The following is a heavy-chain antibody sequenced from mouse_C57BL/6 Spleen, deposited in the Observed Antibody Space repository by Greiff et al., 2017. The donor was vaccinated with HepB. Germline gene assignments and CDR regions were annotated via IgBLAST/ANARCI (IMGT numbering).Heavy chain of an antibody. CDR3: ARELRGYYAMNY. V-gene: IGHV3-6*01. CDR2: ISYDGSN. CDR1: GYSITSGYY. J-gene: IGHJ4*01. Sequence: VQLKESGPGLVKPSQSLSLTCSVTGYSITSGYYWNWIRQFPGNKLEWMGYISYDGSNNYNPSLKNRISITRDTSKNQFFLKLNSVTTEDTATYYCARELRGYYAMNYWCQGTSVTVSS. D-gene: IGHD1-1*01.